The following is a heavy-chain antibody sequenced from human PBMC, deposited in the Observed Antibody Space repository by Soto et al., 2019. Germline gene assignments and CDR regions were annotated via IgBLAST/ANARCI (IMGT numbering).Heavy chain of an antibody. CDR1: GFTFSDYA. Sequence: VQLVDSGGGVVQPGRSLRLSCAASGFTFSDYAMHWVRQAPGKGLEWVAVVSHDGRNTHYADSVKGRFTISRDSSKNTVSVEMTSLRAEDTAVYYCAKGGRQWLVTSDFNYWGQGALVTVSS. CDR2: VSHDGRNT. D-gene: IGHD6-19*01. J-gene: IGHJ4*02. CDR3: AKGGRQWLVTSDFNY. V-gene: IGHV3-30*18.